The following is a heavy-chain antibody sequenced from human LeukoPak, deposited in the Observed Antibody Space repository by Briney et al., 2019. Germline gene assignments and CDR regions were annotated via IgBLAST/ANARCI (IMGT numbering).Heavy chain of an antibody. D-gene: IGHD3-3*01. CDR1: GGSFSGYC. Sequence: SETLSLTCAVYGGSFSGYCWSWIRQPPGKGLEWIGEINHSGSTNYNPSLKSRVTISVDPSKNQSSLQLTSMTAADTAVYYCASANSRITIFGVVTAPAGMDVWGQGTTVTVSS. V-gene: IGHV4-34*01. J-gene: IGHJ6*02. CDR3: ASANSRITIFGVVTAPAGMDV. CDR2: INHSGST.